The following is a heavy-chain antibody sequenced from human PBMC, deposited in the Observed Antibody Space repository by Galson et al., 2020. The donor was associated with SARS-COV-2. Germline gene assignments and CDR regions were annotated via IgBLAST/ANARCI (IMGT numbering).Heavy chain of an antibody. CDR1: GFTFSSYG. CDR2: ISYDGSNK. Sequence: GGSLRLSCAASGFTFSSYGMHWVRQAPGKGLEWVAVISYDGSNKYYADSVKGRFTISRDNSKNTLYLQMNSLRAEDTAVYYCAKDYYDYVWGSYRYPEWGQGTLVTVSS. J-gene: IGHJ4*02. D-gene: IGHD3-16*02. CDR3: AKDYYDYVWGSYRYPE. V-gene: IGHV3-30*18.